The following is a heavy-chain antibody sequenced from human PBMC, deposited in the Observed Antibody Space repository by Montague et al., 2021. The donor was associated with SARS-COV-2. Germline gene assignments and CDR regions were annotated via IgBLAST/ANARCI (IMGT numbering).Heavy chain of an antibody. CDR1: GGSISTYY. V-gene: IGHV4-59*08. CDR2: IYYSGST. Sequence: SETLSLTCTVSGGSISTYYWSWIRQPPGKGLEWIGYIYYSGSTNYNPSLKSRVTISVDTSKNQFSLKLSSVTAADTAVYYCARGSSYKIFGVVIDDAFDIWGQGTMVTASS. J-gene: IGHJ3*02. CDR3: ARGSSYKIFGVVIDDAFDI. D-gene: IGHD3-3*01.